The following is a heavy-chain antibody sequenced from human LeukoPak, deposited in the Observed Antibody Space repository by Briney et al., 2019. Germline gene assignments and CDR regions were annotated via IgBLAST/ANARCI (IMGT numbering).Heavy chain of an antibody. Sequence: GGSLRLSCAASGFTFSSYEMNWVRQAPGKGLEWVSYISSDAASIYYADSVRGRFTISRDNAKNSLFLQVYSLRDEDTAVYYCARGMNGVGGYDILIDYWAREPWSPSPQ. CDR3: ARGMNGVGGYDILIDY. V-gene: IGHV3-48*03. J-gene: IGHJ4*02. CDR2: ISSDAASI. CDR1: GFTFSSYE. D-gene: IGHD3-9*01.